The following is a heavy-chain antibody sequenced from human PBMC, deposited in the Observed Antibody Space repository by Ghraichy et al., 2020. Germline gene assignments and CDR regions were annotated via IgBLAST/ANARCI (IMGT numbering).Heavy chain of an antibody. J-gene: IGHJ4*02. Sequence: GESLNISCAASGFAFRGYAMHWVRQAPGKGLDWLAVIWYDGSNKYYGDSVEGRFTISRDNSKNTLHLQMNSLRAEDTAVYYCARDQKTTALDYWGQGTLVTVFS. CDR3: ARDQKTTALDY. V-gene: IGHV3-33*01. D-gene: IGHD4-17*01. CDR1: GFAFRGYA. CDR2: IWYDGSNK.